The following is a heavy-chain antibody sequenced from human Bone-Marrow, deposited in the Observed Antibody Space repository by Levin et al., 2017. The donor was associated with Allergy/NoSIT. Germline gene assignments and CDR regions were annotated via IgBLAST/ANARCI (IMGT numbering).Heavy chain of an antibody. J-gene: IGHJ5*02. V-gene: IGHV3-48*03. D-gene: IGHD2-2*01. Sequence: GGSLRLSCAASGFTFSSYEMNWVRQAPGKGLEWVSYISSSGSTIHYADSVKGRFTISRDNAKNSLYLQMNSLRAEDTAVYYCARGNPLKIGYCSSTSCYLFGWFDPWGQGTLVTVSS. CDR2: ISSSGSTI. CDR1: GFTFSSYE. CDR3: ARGNPLKIGYCSSTSCYLFGWFDP.